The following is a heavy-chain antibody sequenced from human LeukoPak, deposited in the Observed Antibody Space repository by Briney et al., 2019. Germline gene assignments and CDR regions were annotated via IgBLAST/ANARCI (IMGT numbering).Heavy chain of an antibody. CDR3: ARLGLFDY. D-gene: IGHD3-16*01. CDR1: GYSISSGYY. Sequence: PSETLSLTCAVSGYSISSGYYWGWIRQPPGKGLEWIGSIYYSGSTYYNPSLKSRVTISVDTSKNQFSLKLSSVTAADTAVYYCARLGLFDYWGQGTLVTVSS. V-gene: IGHV4-38-2*01. CDR2: IYYSGST. J-gene: IGHJ4*02.